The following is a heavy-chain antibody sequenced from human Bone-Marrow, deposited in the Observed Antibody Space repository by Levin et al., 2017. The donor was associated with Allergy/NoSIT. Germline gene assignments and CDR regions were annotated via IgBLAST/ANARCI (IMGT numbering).Heavy chain of an antibody. D-gene: IGHD6-19*01. J-gene: IGHJ6*02. CDR1: GGTFSSYA. V-gene: IGHV1-69*04. Sequence: GASVKVSCKASGGTFSSYAISWVRQAPGQGLEWMGRIIPILGIANYAQKFQGRVTITADKSTSTAYMERSSLRSEDTAVYYCARDAGSPSGWLLGSSYYDYDGMDVWGQGTTVTVSS. CDR3: ARDAGSPSGWLLGSSYYDYDGMDV. CDR2: IIPILGIA.